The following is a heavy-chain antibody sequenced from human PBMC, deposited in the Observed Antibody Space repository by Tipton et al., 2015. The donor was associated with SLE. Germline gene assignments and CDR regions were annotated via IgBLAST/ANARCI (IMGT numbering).Heavy chain of an antibody. D-gene: IGHD6-13*01. V-gene: IGHV1-46*01. CDR2: INPGNGKA. CDR3: ARHQSSTSEVLDY. CDR1: GYTFTNNY. J-gene: IGHJ4*02. Sequence: QSGAEVKKPGASVKVSCRASGYTFTNNYVHWIRQAPGQGLEWLGLINPGNGKATYAQKVQDRVTMTRDTSTRTLYMELNSLRSEDTAVYYCARHQSSTSEVLDYWGQGTLVSVSS.